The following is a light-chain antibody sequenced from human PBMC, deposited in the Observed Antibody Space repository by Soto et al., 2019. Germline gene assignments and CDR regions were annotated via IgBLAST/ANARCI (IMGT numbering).Light chain of an antibody. CDR3: QSYDSSLSASYV. J-gene: IGLJ1*01. Sequence: QSVLTQPPSVSGAPGQTVTISCTGSSTNIGADYAVHWYQQLPGKAPKLLIYGITNRPSGVPDRFSGSKSGTSASLAITALQAEGEADYDCQSYDSSLSASYVFGGGTKVTVL. V-gene: IGLV1-40*01. CDR1: STNIGADYA. CDR2: GIT.